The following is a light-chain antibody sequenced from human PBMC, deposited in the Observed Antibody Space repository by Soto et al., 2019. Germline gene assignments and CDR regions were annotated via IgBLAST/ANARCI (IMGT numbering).Light chain of an antibody. V-gene: IGLV2-14*01. CDR3: SSYTSSSTLEGV. Sequence: QSVLTQPASVSGSPGQSITISCTGTSSDVGGYNYVSWYQQHPGKAPKLMIYDVSNRPSGVSNRFSGSKSGNTASLTISGLQAEDEADYYCSSYTSSSTLEGVFGGGTQVTVL. CDR2: DVS. J-gene: IGLJ2*01. CDR1: SSDVGGYNY.